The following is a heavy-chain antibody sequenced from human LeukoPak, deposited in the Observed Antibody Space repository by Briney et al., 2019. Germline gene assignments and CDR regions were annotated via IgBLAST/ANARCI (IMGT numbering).Heavy chain of an antibody. J-gene: IGHJ4*02. D-gene: IGHD5-24*01. CDR2: ISFDGSNK. V-gene: IGHV3-30-3*01. CDR1: GFTFSPYW. CDR3: AREDRDAFDY. Sequence: GGSLRLSCAASGFTFSPYWMHWVRQAPGKGLEWLAVISFDGSNKYYADSVKGRFTISRDSSKTTLYLQMTSLRPEDTAVYYCAREDRDAFDYWGQGTLVTVSS.